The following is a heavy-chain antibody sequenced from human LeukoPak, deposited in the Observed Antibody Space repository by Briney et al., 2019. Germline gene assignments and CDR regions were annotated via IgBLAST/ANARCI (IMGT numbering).Heavy chain of an antibody. CDR3: ARVTGYYHPFDY. J-gene: IGHJ4*02. Sequence: GGSLRLSCAASGFTVSSNYMTWVRQAPGKGLEWVSIIYSGGSTYYADSVKGRFTISRDNSKNTLYLQVNSLRAEDTAVYYCARVTGYYHPFDYWGQGTLVTVSS. D-gene: IGHD1-26*01. CDR1: GFTVSSNY. CDR2: IYSGGST. V-gene: IGHV3-66*01.